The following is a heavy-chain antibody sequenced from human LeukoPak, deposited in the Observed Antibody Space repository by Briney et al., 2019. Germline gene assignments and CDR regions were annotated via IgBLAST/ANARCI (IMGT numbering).Heavy chain of an antibody. CDR2: ISWNGGRI. J-gene: IGHJ3*02. CDR1: GFTFGDYA. V-gene: IGHV3-9*03. Sequence: GGSLRPSCAASGFTFGDYAMHWVRQTPGKGLEWVSGISWNGGRIGYADSVEGRFTISRDNAKNSLYLQMNSLRVEDMAFYYCAKDEYSSPHGAFDIWGQGTMVTVSS. CDR3: AKDEYSSPHGAFDI. D-gene: IGHD6-13*01.